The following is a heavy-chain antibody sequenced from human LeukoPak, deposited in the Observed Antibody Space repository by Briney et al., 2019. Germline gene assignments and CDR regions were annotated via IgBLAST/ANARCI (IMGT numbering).Heavy chain of an antibody. V-gene: IGHV4-34*01. CDR2: INHSGST. CDR3: ASRRGNGDIAVAGTTGFWFDP. J-gene: IGHJ5*02. D-gene: IGHD6-19*01. Sequence: SSETLSLTCAVYGGSFSGYYWSWIRQPPGRGLEWVGEINHSGSTNYNPSLKSRVTISVDTSKNQFSLKLSSVTAADTAVYYCASRRGNGDIAVAGTTGFWFDPWGQGTLVTVSS. CDR1: GGSFSGYY.